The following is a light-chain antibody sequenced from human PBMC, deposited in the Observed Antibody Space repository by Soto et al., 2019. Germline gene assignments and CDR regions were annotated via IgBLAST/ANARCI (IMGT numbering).Light chain of an antibody. CDR2: GAS. CDR1: QSVRRN. CDR3: QQYNRWST. Sequence: EIVMTQSPATLSVSPGERATLSCRASQSVRRNLAWYQQKPGQAPRLLIYGASTTATAVPTRFTGSGSGTEFPFTISSLQSEDFAVYFCQQYNRWSTFGEGTNVKLK. J-gene: IGKJ4*02. V-gene: IGKV3-15*01.